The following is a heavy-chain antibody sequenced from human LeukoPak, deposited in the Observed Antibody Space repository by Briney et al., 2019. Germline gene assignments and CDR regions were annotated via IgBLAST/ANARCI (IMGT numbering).Heavy chain of an antibody. CDR1: GYTFTSYD. J-gene: IGHJ6*03. Sequence: ASVKVSCKASGYTFTSYDINWVRQATGQGLEWMGWMNPNSGNTGYAQKFQGRVTITRNTSISTAYMELSSLRSEDTAVYYCARALRCSSTSCYNYYYYYMDVWGKGTTVTVSS. V-gene: IGHV1-8*03. D-gene: IGHD2-2*02. CDR3: ARALRCSSTSCYNYYYYYMDV. CDR2: MNPNSGNT.